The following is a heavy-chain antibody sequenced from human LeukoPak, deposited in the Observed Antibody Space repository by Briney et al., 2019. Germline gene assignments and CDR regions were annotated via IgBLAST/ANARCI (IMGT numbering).Heavy chain of an antibody. D-gene: IGHD3-10*01. Sequence: GRSLRLSCAASGFTFSSYGMHWVRQAPGKGLEWVAVIWYDGSNKYYADSVKGRFTISRDNSKNTLYLQMNSLRAEDTAVYYCARDRGTMVRGVIANWFDPWGQGTLVTVSS. CDR3: ARDRGTMVRGVIANWFDP. V-gene: IGHV3-33*01. CDR1: GFTFSSYG. J-gene: IGHJ5*02. CDR2: IWYDGSNK.